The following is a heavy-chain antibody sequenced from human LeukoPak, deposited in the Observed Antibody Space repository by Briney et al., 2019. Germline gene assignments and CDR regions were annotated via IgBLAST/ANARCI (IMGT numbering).Heavy chain of an antibody. CDR2: IYTSGST. J-gene: IGHJ6*03. CDR1: GGSISSYY. CDR3: ARDRVATIYHYYYYMDV. Sequence: LETLSLTCTVSGGSISSYYRSWIRQPAGKGLEWIGRIYTSGSTNYNPSLKSRVTMSVDTSENQFSLNLSSVTAADTAVYYCARDRVATIYHYYYYMDVWGKGTTVTVSS. D-gene: IGHD5-12*01. V-gene: IGHV4-4*07.